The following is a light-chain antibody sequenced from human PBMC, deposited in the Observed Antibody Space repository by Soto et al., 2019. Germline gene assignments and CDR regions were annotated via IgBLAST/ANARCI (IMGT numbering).Light chain of an antibody. Sequence: DIVMTQSPDSLAVSLGERATINCKSSQNILHTSNAKNYLAWYQQKPGQPPKVLISWTSTRYSGVPDRFSGSGSGTDFTLTISNLQAEDVAVYYCQQYYRTPWTFGQGTKVEIK. V-gene: IGKV4-1*01. CDR3: QQYYRTPWT. CDR2: WTS. J-gene: IGKJ1*01. CDR1: QNILHTSNAKNY.